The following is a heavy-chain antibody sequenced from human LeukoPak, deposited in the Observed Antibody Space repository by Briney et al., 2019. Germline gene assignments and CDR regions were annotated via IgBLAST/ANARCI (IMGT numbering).Heavy chain of an antibody. Sequence: ASVKVSCKASGYTFTSFAISWVRQAPGQGLEWMGGIIPIFGTANYAQKFQGRVTITADESTSTAYMELSSLRSEDTAVYYCARLDEYSSSSRYYGMDVWGQGTTVTVSS. D-gene: IGHD6-6*01. V-gene: IGHV1-69*13. CDR3: ARLDEYSSSSRYYGMDV. CDR2: IIPIFGTA. CDR1: GYTFTSFA. J-gene: IGHJ6*02.